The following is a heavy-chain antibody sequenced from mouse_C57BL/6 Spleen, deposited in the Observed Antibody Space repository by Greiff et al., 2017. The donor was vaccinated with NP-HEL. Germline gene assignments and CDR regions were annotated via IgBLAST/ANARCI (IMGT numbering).Heavy chain of an antibody. CDR1: GFTFSSYA. CDR2: ISSGGDYI. CDR3: TRGYYGSSWYAMDY. D-gene: IGHD1-1*01. V-gene: IGHV5-9-1*02. J-gene: IGHJ4*01. Sequence: VQLKESGEGLVKPGGSLKLSCAASGFTFSSYAMSWVRQSPEKRLEWVAYISSGGDYIYYADTVKGRFTISRDNARNTLYLQMSSLKSEDTAMYYCTRGYYGSSWYAMDYWGQGTSVTVSS.